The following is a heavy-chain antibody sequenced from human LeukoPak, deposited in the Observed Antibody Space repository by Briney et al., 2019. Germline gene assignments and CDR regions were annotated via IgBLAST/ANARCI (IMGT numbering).Heavy chain of an antibody. Sequence: ASVTVSCKVSGYTLTELSMHWVRQAPGKGLEWMGGFDPEDGETIYAQKFQGRVTMTEDTSTDTAYMELSSLRSEDTAVYYCASQPDYGGNEEYYWGQGTLVTVSS. D-gene: IGHD4-23*01. V-gene: IGHV1-24*01. J-gene: IGHJ4*02. CDR2: FDPEDGET. CDR1: GYTLTELS. CDR3: ASQPDYGGNEEYY.